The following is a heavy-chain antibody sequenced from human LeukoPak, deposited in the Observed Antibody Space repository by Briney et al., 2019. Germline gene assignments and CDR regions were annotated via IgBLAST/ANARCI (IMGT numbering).Heavy chain of an antibody. V-gene: IGHV3-30*18. Sequence: GGSLRLSCAASGFTLSSYGLHWVRQAPGKGLEWVAVISFDGSDKYYADPVKGRFTISRDNSKNTLYLQMNGLRAEDTAAYYCAKDEGALVPDYFDYWGQGTLVTVSS. J-gene: IGHJ4*02. CDR1: GFTLSSYG. D-gene: IGHD1-26*01. CDR3: AKDEGALVPDYFDY. CDR2: ISFDGSDK.